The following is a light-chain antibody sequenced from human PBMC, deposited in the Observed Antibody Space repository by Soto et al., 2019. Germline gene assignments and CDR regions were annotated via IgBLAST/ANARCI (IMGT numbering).Light chain of an antibody. J-gene: IGKJ1*01. CDR3: QQYDTSRWT. CDR1: QSVNSSF. Sequence: IVLTQSPGTLSLSPGERATLSCRASQSVNSSFLAWYQQRPGQAPRLLIYAASTRATGIPDRFNGSGSGTDFTFTISRLEPEDFAVYYCQQYDTSRWTFGQGTKVEI. V-gene: IGKV3-20*01. CDR2: AAS.